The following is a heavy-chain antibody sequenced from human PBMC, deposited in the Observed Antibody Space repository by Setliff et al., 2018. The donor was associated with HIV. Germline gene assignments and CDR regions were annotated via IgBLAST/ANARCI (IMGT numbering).Heavy chain of an antibody. D-gene: IGHD2-15*01. Sequence: SLRLSCAASGFTFNSYWMHWVRQAPGKGLMWVSHINNDETITKYADSVKGRFTISRDNAKNTVYLQMNSLAAEDTAVYYCARCRWSHLADYWGQGTLVTVSS. J-gene: IGHJ4*02. CDR2: INNDETIT. CDR1: GFTFNSYW. CDR3: ARCRWSHLADY. V-gene: IGHV3-74*01.